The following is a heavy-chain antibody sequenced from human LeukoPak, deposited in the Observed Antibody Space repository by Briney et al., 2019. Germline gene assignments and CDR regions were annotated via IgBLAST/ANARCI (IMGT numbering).Heavy chain of an antibody. D-gene: IGHD3-10*01. CDR3: AKAAYYYGSGRAPFDY. Sequence: GGSLRLSCAASGFTFSSSAMSWVHQAPGRGLEGVSVISVSGGGTHYADSVKGRFTISRDNSKNTVYLQMDSLRAEDTAVYYCAKAAYYYGSGRAPFDYWGQGALVTVSS. V-gene: IGHV3-23*01. CDR1: GFTFSSSA. CDR2: ISVSGGGT. J-gene: IGHJ4*02.